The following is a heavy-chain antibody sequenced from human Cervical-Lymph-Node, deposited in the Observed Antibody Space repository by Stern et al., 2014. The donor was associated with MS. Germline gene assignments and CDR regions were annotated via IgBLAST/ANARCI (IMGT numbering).Heavy chain of an antibody. CDR1: GGSFTFSHYY. J-gene: IGHJ6*02. CDR3: TGVLPFAPYSGMDA. Sequence: QVQLQQWGAGLLKPSETLSLTCAVYGGSFTFSHYYWTWVRQPPGKGLEWIGEINHHSGTTNYNPSLKSRVTMSTDRPKKQFSLRLSPVPAADTAVYYCTGVLPFAPYSGMDAGGRGTKVPVS. V-gene: IGHV4-34*01. D-gene: IGHD2-21*01. CDR2: INHHSGTT.